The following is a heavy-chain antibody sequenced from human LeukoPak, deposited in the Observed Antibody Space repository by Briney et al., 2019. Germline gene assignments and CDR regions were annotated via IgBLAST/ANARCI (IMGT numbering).Heavy chain of an antibody. J-gene: IGHJ4*02. CDR3: AKVFSSGWWWWGH. CDR1: GFTFTSYA. V-gene: IGHV3-23*01. CDR2: ISGSGGST. Sequence: GGSLRLSCAASGFTFTSYAMSWVRQAPGKGLEWVSVISGSGGSTYYADSVRSRLTTSRDNTKNTLYLQMNGLTAEDTAVYYFAKVFSSGWWWWGHWGQGTLVTVSS. D-gene: IGHD6-19*01.